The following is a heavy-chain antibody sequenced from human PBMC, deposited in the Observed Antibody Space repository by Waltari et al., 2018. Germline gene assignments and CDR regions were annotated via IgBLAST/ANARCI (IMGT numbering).Heavy chain of an antibody. CDR1: GGSISSYY. D-gene: IGHD2-15*01. CDR3: ASTGGYCSGGSCRGSDDYYYYYMDV. Sequence: QVQLQESGPGLVKPSETLSLPCTVPGGSISSYYWSWIRQPPGKGLEWIGYIYYSGSTNYNPSLKSRVTISVDTSKNQFSLKLSSVTAADTAVYYCASTGGYCSGGSCRGSDDYYYYYMDVWGKGTTVTVSS. CDR2: IYYSGST. J-gene: IGHJ6*03. V-gene: IGHV4-59*01.